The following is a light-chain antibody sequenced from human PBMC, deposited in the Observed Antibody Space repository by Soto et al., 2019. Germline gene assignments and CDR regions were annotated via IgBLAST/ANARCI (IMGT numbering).Light chain of an antibody. Sequence: EMQLAQPPSSVAASLIDRVIITRGASQGISSWLAWYQQKPGKAPKLLIYAASALQSGVPSRFSGNGSGTDFTLIISSLQPEDSATYYCQQAYSLPITFGQGTGLEIK. V-gene: IGKV1D-12*01. J-gene: IGKJ5*01. CDR1: QGISSW. CDR2: AAS. CDR3: QQAYSLPIT.